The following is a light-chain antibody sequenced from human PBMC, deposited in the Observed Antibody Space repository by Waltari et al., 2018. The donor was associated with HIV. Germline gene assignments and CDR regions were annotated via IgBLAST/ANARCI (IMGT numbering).Light chain of an antibody. V-gene: IGLV7-43*01. J-gene: IGLJ3*02. Sequence: QTVVTQEPSLTVSPGGTVTFTCASSTGAVTSGYYPNWFQQKPGQVPRALIYSTNNKHSWTPACFSGFLFGGKAALTLSRAQPEDEAEYFCLLYYGGVWVFGGGTELTVL. CDR2: STN. CDR3: LLYYGGVWV. CDR1: TGAVTSGYY.